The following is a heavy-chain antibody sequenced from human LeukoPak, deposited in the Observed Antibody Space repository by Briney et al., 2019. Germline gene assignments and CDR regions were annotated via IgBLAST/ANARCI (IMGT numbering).Heavy chain of an antibody. Sequence: GGSLRLSCAASGFTFSTYAMSWVRQAPGKGLEWVSSISNSGGSIYYADSVKGRFTISRDNSKNTLYLQMNSLRAEDTAVYYCAKIELVTNNFDYWGQGTLVTVSS. D-gene: IGHD5-24*01. CDR3: AKIELVTNNFDY. V-gene: IGHV3-23*01. CDR1: GFTFSTYA. CDR2: ISNSGGSI. J-gene: IGHJ4*02.